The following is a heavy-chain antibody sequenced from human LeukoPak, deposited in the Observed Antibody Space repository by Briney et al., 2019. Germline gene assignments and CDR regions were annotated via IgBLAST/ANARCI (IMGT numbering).Heavy chain of an antibody. D-gene: IGHD3-10*01. V-gene: IGHV3-48*03. CDR3: ARWGGSGTLWDGFDI. CDR2: ISSSGGTK. CDR1: GFTFSSYE. J-gene: IGHJ3*02. Sequence: PGGCLRLSCAASGFTFSSYEMNWVRQAPGKGLEWVSYISSSGGTKYYADSVKGRLTNSRDNAKNSLYLQMNSLSVEDTAVYYCARWGGSGTLWDGFDIWGQGTMVTVSS.